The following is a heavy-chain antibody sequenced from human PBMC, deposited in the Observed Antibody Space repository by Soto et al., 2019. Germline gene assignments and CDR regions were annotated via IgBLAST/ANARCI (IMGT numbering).Heavy chain of an antibody. J-gene: IGHJ2*01. V-gene: IGHV1-69*12. CDR3: ARGNHRWLQLWYFDL. CDR1: GDTFSNYP. CDR2: IIPIFGTV. Sequence: QVQLVQSGAEVKKPGSSVKVSCKASGDTFSNYPISWVRQAPGQGLEWMGGIIPIFGTVNYAQKFQGRVTITADESTSTAYRELSSLRSEDTAVYYCARGNHRWLQLWYFDLWGRGTLVTVSS. D-gene: IGHD5-12*01.